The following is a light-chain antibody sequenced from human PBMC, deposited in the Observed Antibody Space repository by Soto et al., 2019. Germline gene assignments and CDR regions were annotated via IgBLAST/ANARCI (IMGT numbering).Light chain of an antibody. CDR2: DAS. Sequence: EIVLTQSPAILSLSPGERATLSCRASQSVGTYLDWYQQKLGQAPRLLIYDASNRATGIPARFSVSGSGTDFTLTISSLEPEDFAVYYCQQRVNWLTFGGGTKVEL. V-gene: IGKV3-11*01. CDR3: QQRVNWLT. CDR1: QSVGTY. J-gene: IGKJ4*01.